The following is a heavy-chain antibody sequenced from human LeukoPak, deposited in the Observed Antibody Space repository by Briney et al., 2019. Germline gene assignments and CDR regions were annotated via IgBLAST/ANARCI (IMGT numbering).Heavy chain of an antibody. CDR1: GGSITSGGYH. J-gene: IGHJ6*03. V-gene: IGHV4-31*03. CDR3: ASTDGGYYHYYYYYMDV. Sequence: SETLSLTCTVSGGSITSGGYHWSWIRQLPGKSLEWIGYIYSSGSTFYNPSLQSRVSISVDTSRNQFSLELRSVTAADTAIYYCASTDGGYYHYYYYYMDVWGNGTTVTVSS. CDR2: IYSSGST. D-gene: IGHD4-17*01.